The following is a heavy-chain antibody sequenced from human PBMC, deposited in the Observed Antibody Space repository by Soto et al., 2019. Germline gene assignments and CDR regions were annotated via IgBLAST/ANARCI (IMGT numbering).Heavy chain of an antibody. Sequence: GGSLRLSCTASGFTFANYAMHWVRQAPGKGLEWVSRVSAGGDNTDYADAVKGRFTISRDNSKNTLFLQMTSLRAEDTAVYYCARDGIGGTVFRGYLDYWGRGTVVTVSS. D-gene: IGHD1-7*01. CDR1: GFTFANYA. V-gene: IGHV3-23*01. CDR2: VSAGGDNT. J-gene: IGHJ4*02. CDR3: ARDGIGGTVFRGYLDY.